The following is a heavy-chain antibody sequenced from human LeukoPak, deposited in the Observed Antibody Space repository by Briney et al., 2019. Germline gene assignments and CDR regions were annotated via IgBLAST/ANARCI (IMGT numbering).Heavy chain of an antibody. CDR2: ISAYNGNT. D-gene: IGHD2-15*01. CDR3: ARDLHSVVVAARNYNWFDP. V-gene: IGHV1-18*04. J-gene: IGHJ5*02. Sequence: ASVKVSCKASGYTFTSYGISWVRQAPGQGLEWMGWISAYNGNTNYAQKLQGRVTMTTDTSTSTAYMELRSLRSDDTAVYYCARDLHSVVVAARNYNWFDPWGQGTLVTVSS. CDR1: GYTFTSYG.